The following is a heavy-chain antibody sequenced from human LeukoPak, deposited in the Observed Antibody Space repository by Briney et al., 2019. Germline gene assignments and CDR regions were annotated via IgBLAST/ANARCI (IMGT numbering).Heavy chain of an antibody. CDR1: GFPFSSYA. CDR3: ATVAVAGNYGY. D-gene: IGHD6-19*01. CDR2: ISGSGGST. Sequence: GGSLRLSCAASGFPFSSYAMSWVRQAPGKGLEWVSAISGSGGSTYYADSVKGRFTISRDNSKNTLYLQMNSLRAEDTAVYYCATVAVAGNYGYWGQGTLVTVSS. V-gene: IGHV3-23*01. J-gene: IGHJ4*02.